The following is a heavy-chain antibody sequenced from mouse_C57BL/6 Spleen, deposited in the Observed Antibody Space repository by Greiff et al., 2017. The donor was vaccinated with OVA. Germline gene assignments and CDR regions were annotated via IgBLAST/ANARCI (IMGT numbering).Heavy chain of an antibody. CDR3: ARDEGNYGFAY. D-gene: IGHD2-1*01. CDR2: INYDGSST. CDR1: GFTFSDYY. J-gene: IGHJ3*01. V-gene: IGHV5-16*01. Sequence: EVKLVESEGGLVQPGSSMKLSCTASGFTFSDYYMAWVRQVPEKGLEWVANINYDGSSTYYLDSLKSRFIISRDNAKNILYLQMSSLKSEDTATYYCARDEGNYGFAYWGQGTLVTVSA.